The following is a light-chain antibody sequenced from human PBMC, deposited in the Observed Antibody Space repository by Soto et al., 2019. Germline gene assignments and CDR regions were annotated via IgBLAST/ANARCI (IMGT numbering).Light chain of an antibody. CDR2: DAS. CDR1: QTISSW. Sequence: DIQMTQSPATLSRSVGDRVTITCRASQTISSWLAWYKQKPGKAPYLLISDASNLERGVPSRFSGSGSGTEFTLTISSMQPDDFATYYCQQYKGYSRTFGQGTKV. CDR3: QQYKGYSRT. J-gene: IGKJ1*01. V-gene: IGKV1-5*01.